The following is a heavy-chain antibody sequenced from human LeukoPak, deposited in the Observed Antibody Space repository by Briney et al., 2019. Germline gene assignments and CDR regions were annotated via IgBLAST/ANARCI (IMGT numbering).Heavy chain of an antibody. CDR1: GFTFSSYA. CDR3: ATRTLRFLEWFIRMDV. V-gene: IGHV3-23*01. Sequence: GGSLRLSCAASGFTFSSYAMSWVRQAPGKGLEWVSAISGSGGSTYYADSVKGRFTISRDNSKNTLYLQMNSLRAEDTAVYYCATRTLRFLEWFIRMDVWGKGTTVTVSS. D-gene: IGHD3-3*01. CDR2: ISGSGGST. J-gene: IGHJ6*03.